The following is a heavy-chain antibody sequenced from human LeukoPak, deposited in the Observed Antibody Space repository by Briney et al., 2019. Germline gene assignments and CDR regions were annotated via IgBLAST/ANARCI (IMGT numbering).Heavy chain of an antibody. CDR2: IKSKTHGGTT. Sequence: GWSLRLSCAASGFRFKNVWMSWVRQAPGKGLEWVGRIKSKTHGGTTDYAAAVKGRFTISRDDSKSTLYLQMNSLKTEDTALYYCTTWNYDILTGYSIWGQGTLVTVSS. CDR1: GFRFKNVW. D-gene: IGHD3-9*01. J-gene: IGHJ4*02. V-gene: IGHV3-15*01. CDR3: TTWNYDILTGYSI.